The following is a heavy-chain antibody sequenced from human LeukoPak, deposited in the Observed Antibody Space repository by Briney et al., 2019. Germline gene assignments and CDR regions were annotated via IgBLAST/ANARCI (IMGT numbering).Heavy chain of an antibody. CDR2: FYHGGST. CDR1: GYSISTGYY. V-gene: IGHV4-38-2*02. J-gene: IGHJ3*02. D-gene: IGHD3-16*02. Sequence: SETLSLTCTVSGYSISTGYYWDWIRQPPGKGLEWIGTFYHGGSTYYNPSLKSRVTISVDTSKNQFSLKLSSVTAADTAVYYCARVRRSRIMITFGGVIAYAFDIWGQGTMVTVSS. CDR3: ARVRRSRIMITFGGVIAYAFDI.